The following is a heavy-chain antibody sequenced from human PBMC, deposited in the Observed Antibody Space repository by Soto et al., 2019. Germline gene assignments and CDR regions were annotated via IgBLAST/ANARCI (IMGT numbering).Heavy chain of an antibody. CDR2: IIPIFGPA. Sequence: QVQLVQSGAEVKKPGSSVKVSCKASGGTVSNSAISWLRQAPGQGLEWMGGIIPIFGPATYSQKFQDRVTITADESTGAGYMEVSSLTSEETAEYFCGRGSSWRTVEYWGQGTMVTVSS. J-gene: IGHJ4*02. CDR1: GGTVSNSA. V-gene: IGHV1-69*01. D-gene: IGHD6-13*01. CDR3: GRGSSWRTVEY.